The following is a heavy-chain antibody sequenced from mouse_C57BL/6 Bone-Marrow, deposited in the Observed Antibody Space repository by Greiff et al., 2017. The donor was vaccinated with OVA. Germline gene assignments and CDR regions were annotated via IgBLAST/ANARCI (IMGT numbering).Heavy chain of an antibody. J-gene: IGHJ2*01. D-gene: IGHD1-1*01. CDR1: GYTFTSYW. CDR2: IYPSDSYT. V-gene: IGHV1-69*01. Sequence: QVQLQQPGAELVMPGASVKLSCKASGYTFTSYWMHWVKQRPGQGLEWIGEIYPSDSYTNYNQKFKGKSTLTVDKSSSTAYMQLSSLTSEDSAVDYCARARYYYGSRPYYFDYWGQGTTLTVSS. CDR3: ARARYYYGSRPYYFDY.